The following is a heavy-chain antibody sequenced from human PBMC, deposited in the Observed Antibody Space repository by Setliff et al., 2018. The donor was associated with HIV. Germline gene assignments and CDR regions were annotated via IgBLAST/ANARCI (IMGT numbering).Heavy chain of an antibody. CDR3: ARDPEPTGFSGSFGY. D-gene: IGHD1-26*01. CDR2: ISSGSRTI. Sequence: GSLRLSCAASGFTFSSYAITWVRQAPGKGLEWVSYISSGSRTIYYADSVKGRFTISRDNAKNSLFLQMSRLRVEDTARYYCARDPEPTGFSGSFGYWGQGTLVTVSS. CDR1: GFTFSSYA. J-gene: IGHJ4*02. V-gene: IGHV3-48*01.